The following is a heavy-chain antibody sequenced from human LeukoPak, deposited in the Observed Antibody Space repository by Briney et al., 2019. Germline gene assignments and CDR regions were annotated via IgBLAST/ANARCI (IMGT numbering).Heavy chain of an antibody. CDR3: ARADSVTTFWYFDL. V-gene: IGHV4-59*01. J-gene: IGHJ2*01. Sequence: SETLSLTCTVSGGSISSYYWSWLRQPPGKGLEWIGYIYYSGSTNYNPSLKSRVTISVDTSKNQFSLKLSSVPAADTAVYYCARADSVTTFWYFDLWGRGTLVTVSS. CDR1: GGSISSYY. CDR2: IYYSGST. D-gene: IGHD4-17*01.